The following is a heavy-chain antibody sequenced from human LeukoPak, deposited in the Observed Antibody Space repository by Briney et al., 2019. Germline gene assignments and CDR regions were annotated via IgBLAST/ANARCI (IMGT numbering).Heavy chain of an antibody. J-gene: IGHJ6*02. CDR2: ISSSSSYI. CDR1: GFIFGSYS. CDR3: ARVRAAAGFYYGMDV. V-gene: IGHV3-21*01. Sequence: GGSLRLSCAASGFIFGSYSIIWVRQAPGKGLEWVSSISSSSSYIFYADSVKGRFTISRDNAKNSLYLQMNSLRVEDTALYYCARVRAAAGFYYGMDVWGQGTTVTVSS. D-gene: IGHD6-13*01.